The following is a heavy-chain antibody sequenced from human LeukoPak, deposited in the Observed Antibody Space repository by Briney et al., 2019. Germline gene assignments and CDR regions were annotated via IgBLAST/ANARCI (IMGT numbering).Heavy chain of an antibody. J-gene: IGHJ3*02. CDR1: GFTFSSYS. D-gene: IGHD5-12*01. V-gene: IGHV3-21*01. CDR2: ISSSSSYI. Sequence: PGGSLRLSCAASGFTFSSYSMNWVRQAPGKGLEWVSSISSSSSYIYYADSVKGRFTISRDNAKNSLYLQMNSLRAEDTAVYYCARDRRGYEIDDAFDIWGQGTMVTVSS. CDR3: ARDRRGYEIDDAFDI.